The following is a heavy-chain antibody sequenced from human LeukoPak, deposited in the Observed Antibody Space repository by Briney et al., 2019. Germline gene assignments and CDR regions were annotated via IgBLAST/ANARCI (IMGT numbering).Heavy chain of an antibody. CDR2: LSATGDIT. J-gene: IGHJ4*02. D-gene: IGHD6-13*01. V-gene: IGHV3-23*01. CDR3: AKDSHTLSSSSWFFES. Sequence: RAGGSRRLSCAGSGFIFKNYVMTWVRQAPGKGLDWVSSLSATGDITYYADSVKGRFTVSRDNSNGTVFLQMNSLRVEDTAVYYCAKDSHTLSSSSWFFESWGQGTLVTVSS. CDR1: GFIFKNYV.